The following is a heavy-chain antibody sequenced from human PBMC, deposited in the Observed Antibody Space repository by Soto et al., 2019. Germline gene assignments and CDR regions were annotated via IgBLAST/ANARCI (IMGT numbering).Heavy chain of an antibody. CDR1: GCSISSGDYY. CDR2: IYYSGST. J-gene: IGHJ4*02. D-gene: IGHD1-26*01. V-gene: IGHV4-30-4*01. CDR3: ASSLYSGSYYFDY. Sequence: PSETLSLTCTVSGCSISSGDYYWSWIRQPPGKGLEWIGYIYYSGSTYYNPSLKSRVTISVDTSKNQFSLKLSSVTAADTAVYYCASSLYSGSYYFDYWGQGTLVTVSS.